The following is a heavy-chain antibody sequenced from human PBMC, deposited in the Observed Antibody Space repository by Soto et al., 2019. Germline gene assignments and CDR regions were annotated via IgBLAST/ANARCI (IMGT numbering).Heavy chain of an antibody. CDR1: GFTFSSYG. CDR3: ARGEDYYENSDFDY. V-gene: IGHV3-33*01. CDR2: IWYDGSNK. Sequence: GGSLRLSCAASGFTFSSYGMHWVRQAPGKGLEWVAVIWYDGSNKYYADSVKGRFTISRDNSKNTLYLQMNSLRAEDTAVYYCARGEDYYENSDFDYWGQGTLVTVSS. J-gene: IGHJ4*02. D-gene: IGHD3-22*01.